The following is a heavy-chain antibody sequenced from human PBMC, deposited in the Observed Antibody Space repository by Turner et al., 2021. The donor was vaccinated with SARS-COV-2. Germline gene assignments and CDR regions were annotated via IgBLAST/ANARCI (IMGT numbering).Heavy chain of an antibody. CDR2: IDYSGSI. Sequence: QLQLQHSTPGLEKLSVTLSLTCTVSGGSLSSSSYYWGLIRQPPGKGLEWFGNIDYSGSIYYNPSLKSRVNISVDTSKNQFSLKLSSVTAADTAVYYCARQGSGSYYAVPHYWGQRTLVTVSS. CDR3: ARQGSGSYYAVPHY. J-gene: IGHJ4*02. CDR1: GGSLSSSSYY. D-gene: IGHD3-10*01. V-gene: IGHV4-39*01.